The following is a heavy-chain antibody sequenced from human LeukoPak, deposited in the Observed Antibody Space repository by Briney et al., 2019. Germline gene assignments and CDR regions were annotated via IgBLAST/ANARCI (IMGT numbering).Heavy chain of an antibody. D-gene: IGHD1-14*01. CDR2: IYTSGST. Sequence: SETLSLTCTVSGGSISSGSYYWSWIRQPAGKGLEWIGRIYTSGSTNYNPSLKRRVTISVDTSKNQFSLKLSSVTAADTAVYYCARESGLEPALIDYWGQGTLVTVSS. CDR1: GGSISSGSYY. J-gene: IGHJ4*02. CDR3: ARESGLEPALIDY. V-gene: IGHV4-61*02.